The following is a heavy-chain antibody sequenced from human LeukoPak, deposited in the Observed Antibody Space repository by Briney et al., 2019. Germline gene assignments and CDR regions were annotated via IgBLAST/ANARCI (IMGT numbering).Heavy chain of an antibody. CDR2: IYTSGNT. J-gene: IGHJ4*02. Sequence: PSETLSLTCTVSGGSIGTYNWSWIRQPAGKGLEWIGRIYTSGNTKYNPSLKSRVTISVDTSKNQFSLKLTSLTAADTAIYYCARDSGRRGYPEYSFDYWGQGTLVTVSS. CDR3: ARDSGRRGYPEYSFDY. V-gene: IGHV4-4*07. CDR1: GGSIGTYN. D-gene: IGHD3-10*01.